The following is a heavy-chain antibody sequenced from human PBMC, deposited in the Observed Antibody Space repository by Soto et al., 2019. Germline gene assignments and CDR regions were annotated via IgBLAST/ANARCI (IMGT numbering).Heavy chain of an antibody. CDR2: VSAYNRNT. CDR1: GYTFSNYG. CDR3: ARERRWEPLLY. Sequence: QVQLVQSGPEVKKPGASVKVSCKGSGYTFSNYGVTWVRQAPGQGLERLGWVSAYNRNTDYAQKFEDRATMTIDTSTNTAYSELRGLTPDATAVYYCARERRWEPLLYWGQGPL. V-gene: IGHV1-18*01. J-gene: IGHJ4*02. D-gene: IGHD1-26*01.